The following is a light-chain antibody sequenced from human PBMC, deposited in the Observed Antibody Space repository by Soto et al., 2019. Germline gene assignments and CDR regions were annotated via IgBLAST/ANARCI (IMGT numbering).Light chain of an antibody. CDR1: SSNIGAGYD. CDR2: GDN. Sequence: QAVVTQPPSVSGAPGQRVTISCIGSSSNIGAGYDVHWYQQLPGTAPKLLIYGDNNRPSGVPDRFSGSKSGTSASLAITGLQAEDEADYYCQSHDSSLSGLVVFGGGTKVTVL. J-gene: IGLJ2*01. CDR3: QSHDSSLSGLVV. V-gene: IGLV1-40*01.